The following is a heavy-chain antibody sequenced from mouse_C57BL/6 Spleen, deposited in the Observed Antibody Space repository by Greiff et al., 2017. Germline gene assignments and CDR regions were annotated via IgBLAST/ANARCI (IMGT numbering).Heavy chain of an antibody. CDR1: GFTFSSYT. D-gene: IGHD1-1*01. Sequence: EVKLVESGGGLVKPGGSLKLSCAASGFTFSSYTMSWVRQTPEKRLEWVATISGGGGNTYYPDSVKGRFTISRDNAKNTLYLQMSSLRSEDTALYYCARQGYGSPWFAYWGQGTLVTVSA. CDR2: ISGGGGNT. CDR3: ARQGYGSPWFAY. J-gene: IGHJ3*01. V-gene: IGHV5-9*01.